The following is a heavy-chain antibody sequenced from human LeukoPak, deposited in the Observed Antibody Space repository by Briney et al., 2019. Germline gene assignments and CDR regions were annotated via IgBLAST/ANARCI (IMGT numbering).Heavy chain of an antibody. CDR1: GITFSSFG. CDR2: IWYDGSNE. D-gene: IGHD3-9*01. CDR3: ARENYDILTGYSSGALDY. Sequence: GGSLRLSCVASGITFSSFGMHWVRQAPGKGLEWVAFIWYDGSNEYYADSVKGRFTIFRDNSKNTLYLQMNSLRAEDTAVYYCARENYDILTGYSSGALDYWGQGTLVTVSS. J-gene: IGHJ4*02. V-gene: IGHV3-30*02.